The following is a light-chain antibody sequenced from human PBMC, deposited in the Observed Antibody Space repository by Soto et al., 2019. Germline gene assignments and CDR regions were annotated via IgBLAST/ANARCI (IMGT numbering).Light chain of an antibody. J-gene: IGKJ3*01. Sequence: EIVLTQSPGTLSLSPGERATLSCRASQSVSSSYLAWYQQKPGQAPRLLIYGASGRATGIPDSFSGSGSGTDYTLTISSLESDDFAVYYCQQYGSSRGFTFGPGTKVNIK. CDR2: GAS. CDR3: QQYGSSRGFT. V-gene: IGKV3-20*01. CDR1: QSVSSSY.